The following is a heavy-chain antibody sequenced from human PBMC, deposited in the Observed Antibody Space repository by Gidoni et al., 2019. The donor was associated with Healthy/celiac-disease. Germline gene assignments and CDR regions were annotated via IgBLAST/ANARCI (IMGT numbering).Heavy chain of an antibody. D-gene: IGHD6-25*01. CDR2: ISINGGST. V-gene: IGHV3-64D*06. Sequence: KGLEYVSAISINGGSTYYADSVKRRFTISRDNSKNKLYLQMSSLRAEDTDVYYCVKDPEQRLIKLLHFDYWGQGTLVTVSS. CDR3: VKDPEQRLIKLLHFDY. J-gene: IGHJ4*02.